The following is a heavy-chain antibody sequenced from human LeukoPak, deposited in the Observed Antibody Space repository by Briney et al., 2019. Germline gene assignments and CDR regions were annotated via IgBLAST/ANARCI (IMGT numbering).Heavy chain of an antibody. D-gene: IGHD3-10*01. V-gene: IGHV3-74*01. CDR2: INSDGSST. Sequence: AGGSLRLSCAASGFTFSSYWMHWVRQAPGKGPVWFSRINSDGSSTSYADSVKGRFTISRDNAKNTLYLQMNSLRAEDTAVYYCARVSYYYGSGSYRPTAVYYFDYWGQGTLVTVSS. J-gene: IGHJ4*02. CDR1: GFTFSSYW. CDR3: ARVSYYYGSGSYRPTAVYYFDY.